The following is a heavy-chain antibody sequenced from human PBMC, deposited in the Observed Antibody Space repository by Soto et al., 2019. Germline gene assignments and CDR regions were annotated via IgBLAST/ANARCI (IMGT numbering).Heavy chain of an antibody. CDR2: INGRSNYV. J-gene: IGHJ4*02. V-gene: IGHV3-21*01. CDR3: AREDGVVGSSSAFDH. D-gene: IGHD1-26*01. CDR1: GFTFSTYT. Sequence: PGGSLRLSCVFSGFTFSTYTMNWVRQAPGKGLEWVSSINGRSNYVYYADSVKGRFTIYRDNAKNSLYLQMNRLRAEDTAIYYCAREDGVVGSSSAFDHWGLGTLVTVSS.